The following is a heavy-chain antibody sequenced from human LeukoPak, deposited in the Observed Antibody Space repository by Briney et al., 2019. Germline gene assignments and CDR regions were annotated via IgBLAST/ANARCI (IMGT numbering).Heavy chain of an antibody. CDR3: TKDRYCDSTSCPTDY. V-gene: IGHV3-30*18. CDR1: GLTLNSYG. Sequence: GGSLRLSCVASGLTLNSYGMHWVRQAPGKGLEWVAAISNDGSNKYYGDSVKGRFTISRDNPKNTVYLQMNSLRAEDTAVYYCTKDRYCDSTSCPTDYWGQGTLVIVS. D-gene: IGHD3-22*01. J-gene: IGHJ4*02. CDR2: ISNDGSNK.